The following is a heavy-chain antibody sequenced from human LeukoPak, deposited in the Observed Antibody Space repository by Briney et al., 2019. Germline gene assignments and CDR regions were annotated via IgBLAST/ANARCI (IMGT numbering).Heavy chain of an antibody. D-gene: IGHD6-13*01. J-gene: IGHJ6*02. CDR1: GFTFSSYA. CDR2: ISYDGSNK. CDR3: ARTFSSSWHKYYYYGMDV. Sequence: GGSLRLSCAASGFTFSSYAMHWVRQAPGKGLEWVAVISYDGSNKYYADSVKGRFTISRDNSKNTLYLQMNSLRAEDTAVYYCARTFSSSWHKYYYYGMDVWGQGTTVTVSS. V-gene: IGHV3-30-3*01.